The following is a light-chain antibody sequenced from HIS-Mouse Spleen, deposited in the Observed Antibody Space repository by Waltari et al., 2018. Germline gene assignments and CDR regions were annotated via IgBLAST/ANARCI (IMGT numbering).Light chain of an antibody. CDR1: SSNIGRNY. Sequence: ELTQPPSASGTPGQRVTISCSGSSSNIGRNYVYWYQQLPGTAPKLLIYRNNQRPSGVPDRYSGSKSGTSASLAISGLRSEDEADYYCAAWDDSLSGPGVFGGGTKLTVL. V-gene: IGLV1-47*01. CDR3: AAWDDSLSGPGV. J-gene: IGLJ3*02. CDR2: RNN.